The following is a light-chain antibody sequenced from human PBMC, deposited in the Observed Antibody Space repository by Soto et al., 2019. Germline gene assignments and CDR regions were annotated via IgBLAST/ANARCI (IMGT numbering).Light chain of an antibody. V-gene: IGLV2-23*01. Sequence: QSALTQPASVSGSPGQSITISCTGTSSDVGNYNLVSWYQQHPAKAPKLMTYEDSKRPSGVSNRFSGSKSGNTASLTISGLQAEDEADYSCCSYAGSNTFVFGTGTKLTVL. CDR2: EDS. CDR1: SSDVGNYNL. CDR3: CSYAGSNTFV. J-gene: IGLJ1*01.